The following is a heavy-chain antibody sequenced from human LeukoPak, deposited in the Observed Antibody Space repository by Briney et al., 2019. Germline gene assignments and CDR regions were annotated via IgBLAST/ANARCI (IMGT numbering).Heavy chain of an antibody. Sequence: PGGSLRLSCAASGFTFSDYYMSWIRQAPGRGLEWVSYISSSGSTIYYADSVKGRFTISRDNAKNSLYLQMNSLRAEDTAVHYCAREEDSSSWYHPFDYWGQGTLVTVSS. CDR2: ISSSGSTI. CDR1: GFTFSDYY. J-gene: IGHJ4*02. CDR3: AREEDSSSWYHPFDY. D-gene: IGHD6-13*01. V-gene: IGHV3-11*04.